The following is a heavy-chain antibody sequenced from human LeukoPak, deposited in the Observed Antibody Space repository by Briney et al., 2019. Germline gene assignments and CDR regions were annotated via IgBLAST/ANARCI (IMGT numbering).Heavy chain of an antibody. Sequence: GGSLRLSCAASGFTFSSNELNWVRQAPGKGLEWVSYISGSGSTIYYAVSVKGRFTIARDNAKNSLYLQMNSLRAEDTATYYCYYAGYWGQGTLVTVSS. D-gene: IGHD3-3*01. CDR3: YYAGY. CDR2: ISGSGSTI. V-gene: IGHV3-48*03. J-gene: IGHJ4*02. CDR1: GFTFSSNE.